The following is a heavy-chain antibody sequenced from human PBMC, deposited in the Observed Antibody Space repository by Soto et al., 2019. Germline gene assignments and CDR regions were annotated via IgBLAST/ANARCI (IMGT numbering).Heavy chain of an antibody. J-gene: IGHJ4*02. CDR1: GCSISGCL. Sequence: PXETLSLTCRVSGCSISGCLYSWMRPAPGKWLEGIGYVKYSGSNDYNPYVRSRVTISVDTSKNHFSLMLGTLTAADTSVYDCAQHRYASSSGFDSWDQGNQVTVSS. D-gene: IGHD6-6*01. CDR3: AQHRYASSSGFDS. CDR2: VKYSGSN. V-gene: IGHV4-59*13.